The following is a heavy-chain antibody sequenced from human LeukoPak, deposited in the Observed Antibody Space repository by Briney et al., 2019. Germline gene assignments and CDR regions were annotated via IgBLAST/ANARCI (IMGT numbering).Heavy chain of an antibody. CDR3: ARKVYGSKEFDY. V-gene: IGHV3-64*01. D-gene: IGHD4-23*01. J-gene: IGHJ4*02. CDR2: ISSNGGST. Sequence: GGSLRLSCAASGFTFSSYAMHWVRQAPGKGLEYVSAISSNGGSTYYANSVKGRFTISRDNSKNTVYLQMGSLRAEDMAVYYCARKVYGSKEFDYWGQGTLVTVSS. CDR1: GFTFSSYA.